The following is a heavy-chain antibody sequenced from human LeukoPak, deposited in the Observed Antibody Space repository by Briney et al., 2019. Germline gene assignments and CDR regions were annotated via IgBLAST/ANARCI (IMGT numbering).Heavy chain of an antibody. CDR3: ARDPSAGSES. D-gene: IGHD6-25*01. CDR2: IKPDGSEK. Sequence: GGSLRLSCAASGFTFSSYAMSWVRQAPGKGLERVANIKPDGSEKNYVDSVKGRFTISRDNAKSSLYLQMNSLGVEDTAVYYCARDPSAGSESWGQGTLVTVSS. CDR1: GFTFSSYA. J-gene: IGHJ4*02. V-gene: IGHV3-7*01.